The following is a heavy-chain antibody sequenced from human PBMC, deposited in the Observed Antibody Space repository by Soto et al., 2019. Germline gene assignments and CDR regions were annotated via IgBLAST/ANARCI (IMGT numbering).Heavy chain of an antibody. D-gene: IGHD3-16*01. V-gene: IGHV4-61*01. Sequence: SETLSLTCTVSGGSVSSGSYYWSWIRQPPGKGLEWIGYVHYSGSTNYNPSLKSRVTLSVDTSKNQFSLKLNSVTAADTAVYYCAIGAPGWLDPWGQGTLVTVSS. CDR3: AIGAPGWLDP. CDR2: VHYSGST. J-gene: IGHJ5*02. CDR1: GGSVSSGSYY.